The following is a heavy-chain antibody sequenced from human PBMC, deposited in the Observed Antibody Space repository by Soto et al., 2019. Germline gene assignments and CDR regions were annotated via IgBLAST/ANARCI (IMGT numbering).Heavy chain of an antibody. V-gene: IGHV3-72*01. CDR3: GRGYWTRPSCHRAHYGLEG. Sequence: PGGSLRLSCAASGFTFSDHYMDWVRQGPGKGLEWVGRTASKDESYTTGYAASVKGRFTVSRDDSKSTLFLQMNSLRTEDTAVYYCGRGYWTRPSCHRAHYGLEGWGQGTTVTVSS. J-gene: IGHJ6*02. CDR1: GFTFSDHY. CDR2: TASKDESYTT. D-gene: IGHD2-2*01.